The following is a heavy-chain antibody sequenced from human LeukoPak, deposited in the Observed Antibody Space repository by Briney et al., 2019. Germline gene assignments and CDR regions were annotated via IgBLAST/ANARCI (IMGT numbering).Heavy chain of an antibody. Sequence: PSETVSLTCAVSGGSFSVYYWSWIRQPPGKGLEWIGEVNHLGRTNYNPSLKSRVTMSLDTSKKEVSLKLTSVTAADTAVYYCARGSASGIYPIDYWGQGTLVTVSS. V-gene: IGHV4-34*01. CDR2: VNHLGRT. J-gene: IGHJ4*02. D-gene: IGHD6-19*01. CDR1: GGSFSVYY. CDR3: ARGSASGIYPIDY.